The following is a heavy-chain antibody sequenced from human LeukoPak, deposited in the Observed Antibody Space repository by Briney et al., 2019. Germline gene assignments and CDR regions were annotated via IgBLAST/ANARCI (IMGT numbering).Heavy chain of an antibody. D-gene: IGHD3-16*01. Sequence: GGSLRLSCTASGFTFSSYWMTWVRQAPGKGLEWVANIKQDGSEKYYVDSVKGRFTISRDNAKNTLYLQMNSLRAEDTAVYYCARVRWGGLYYFDYWGQGTLVTVSS. J-gene: IGHJ4*02. V-gene: IGHV3-7*01. CDR1: GFTFSSYW. CDR2: IKQDGSEK. CDR3: ARVRWGGLYYFDY.